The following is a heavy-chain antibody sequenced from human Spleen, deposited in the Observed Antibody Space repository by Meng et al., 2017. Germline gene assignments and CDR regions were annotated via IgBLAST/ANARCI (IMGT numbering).Heavy chain of an antibody. CDR1: GYTFSDYY. J-gene: IGHJ4*02. Sequence: QVQLVQSGAEVKKPGASVKVSCKASGYTFSDYYMHWVRQAPGQGLEWMGIIESSGVTTTYAQKFQGRVTMTRDTSTSTVYMELSSLRSEDTAVYYCTRESLVSGSYFAYWGQGTLVTVSS. D-gene: IGHD1-26*01. CDR2: IESSGVTT. V-gene: IGHV1-46*03. CDR3: TRESLVSGSYFAY.